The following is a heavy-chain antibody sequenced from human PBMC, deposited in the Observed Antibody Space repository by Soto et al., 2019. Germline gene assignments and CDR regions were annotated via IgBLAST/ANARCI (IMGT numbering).Heavy chain of an antibody. J-gene: IGHJ4*02. Sequence: QVQLVESGGGVVQPGRSLRLSCAASGFTFSSYGMHWVRQAPGKGLEWVAVISYDGSNKYYADSVKGRFTISRDNSKNTTYLQRNSLRAEDTAVYYCAKAPRLGVSVQHDYDYWGQGTLVTVSS. CDR1: GFTFSSYG. CDR3: AKAPRLGVSVQHDYDY. V-gene: IGHV3-30*18. CDR2: ISYDGSNK. D-gene: IGHD1-1*01.